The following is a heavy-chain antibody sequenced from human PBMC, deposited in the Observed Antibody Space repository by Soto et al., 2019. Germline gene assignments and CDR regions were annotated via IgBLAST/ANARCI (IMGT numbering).Heavy chain of an antibody. Sequence: QITLKESGPTLVKPTQTLTLTCTFSGFSLNTSGVGVGWIRQPPGKALEWLALIYWDDDKRYSPSLKSRLTITKDTSKNQVVLTMTNMDPVDTATYYCAHRRGYDILTGINFDYWGQGTLVTVSS. D-gene: IGHD3-9*01. CDR3: AHRRGYDILTGINFDY. J-gene: IGHJ4*02. V-gene: IGHV2-5*02. CDR2: IYWDDDK. CDR1: GFSLNTSGVG.